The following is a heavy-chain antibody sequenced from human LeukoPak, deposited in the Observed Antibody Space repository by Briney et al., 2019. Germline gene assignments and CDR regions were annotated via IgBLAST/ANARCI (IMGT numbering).Heavy chain of an antibody. J-gene: IGHJ5*02. Sequence: GGSLRLSCAASGFVFGSYGMHWVRRAPGKGLEWVAVIWYDGSNKYYADSVKGRFTISRDNSGNTLYLQMNSLRAEDTAVYYCARDYDSTGWCIWFDPRGQGTLVTVSS. V-gene: IGHV3-33*01. CDR3: ARDYDSTGWCIWFDP. D-gene: IGHD6-19*01. CDR2: IWYDGSNK. CDR1: GFVFGSYG.